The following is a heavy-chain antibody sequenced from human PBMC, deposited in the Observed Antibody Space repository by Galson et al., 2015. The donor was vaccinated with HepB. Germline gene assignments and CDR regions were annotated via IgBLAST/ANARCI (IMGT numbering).Heavy chain of an antibody. D-gene: IGHD3-22*01. CDR2: IIPILGIA. Sequence: SVKVSCKASGGTFSSYTISWVRQAPGQGLEWMGRIIPILGIANYAQKFQGRVTITADKSTSTAYMELSSLRSEDTAVYYCARDRPSIEITSPFSSGYSSPETNDAFDIWGQGTMVTVSS. CDR1: GGTFSSYT. CDR3: ARDRPSIEITSPFSSGYSSPETNDAFDI. J-gene: IGHJ3*02. V-gene: IGHV1-69*04.